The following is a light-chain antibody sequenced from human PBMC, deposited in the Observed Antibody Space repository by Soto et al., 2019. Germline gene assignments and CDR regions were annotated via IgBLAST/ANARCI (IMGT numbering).Light chain of an antibody. CDR2: DVS. J-gene: IGLJ1*01. CDR3: SSYTSSSTSV. V-gene: IGLV2-14*01. Sequence: QSALTQPASVSGSPGQSITISCTGTSSDVGGYNHVSWYQQHPGKAPKLMIYDVSNRPSGVSNRFSGSKSGNTASLTISGLQAEDEADYYCSSYTSSSTSVYGTGTKVTVL. CDR1: SSDVGGYNH.